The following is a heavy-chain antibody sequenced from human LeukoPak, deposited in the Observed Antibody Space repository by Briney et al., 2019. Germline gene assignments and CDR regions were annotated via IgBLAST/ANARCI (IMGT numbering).Heavy chain of an antibody. J-gene: IGHJ4*02. CDR1: GYTFTSYG. CDR3: ARRLSGSYYAYFDC. D-gene: IGHD1-26*01. V-gene: IGHV1-18*01. Sequence: ASVKVSCKASGYTFTSYGISWVRQAPGQGLEWMGWISAYNGNTNYAQKLQGRVTMTTDTSTSTAYMELRSLRSDDTAVYYCARRLSGSYYAYFDCWGQGTLVTVSS. CDR2: ISAYNGNT.